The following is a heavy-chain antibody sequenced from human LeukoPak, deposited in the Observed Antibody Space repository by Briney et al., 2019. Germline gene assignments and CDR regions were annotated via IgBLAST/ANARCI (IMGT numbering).Heavy chain of an antibody. V-gene: IGHV4-30-4*01. CDR2: IYYSGST. Sequence: PSETLSLTCTVSGGSISSGDYYWSWIRQPPGKGLEWIGYIYYSGSTYYNPSLKSRVTISVDTSKNQFSLKLSSVTAADTAVYYCARRYSGYEGLWFDPWGQGALVTVSS. CDR3: ARRYSGYEGLWFDP. CDR1: GGSISSGDYY. J-gene: IGHJ5*02. D-gene: IGHD5-12*01.